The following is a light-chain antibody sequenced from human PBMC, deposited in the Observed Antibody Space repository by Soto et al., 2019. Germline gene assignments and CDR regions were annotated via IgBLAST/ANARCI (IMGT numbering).Light chain of an antibody. J-gene: IGKJ4*01. CDR3: QQYYTNALT. V-gene: IGKV4-1*01. CDR2: WAS. CDR1: QSVLYSSNNKNY. Sequence: DIVMTQSPDSLAVSLGERATINCKSSQSVLYSSNNKNYLAWYQQKPGQPPKLLIYWASTRESGVPDRFRGSGSGTDFTLTISSLQAEDVAVYYCQQYYTNALTFGGGTKVGVK.